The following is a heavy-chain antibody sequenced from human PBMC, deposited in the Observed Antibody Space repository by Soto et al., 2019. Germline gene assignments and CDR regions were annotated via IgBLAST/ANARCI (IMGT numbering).Heavy chain of an antibody. V-gene: IGHV1-18*01. CDR1: GYTFTSYG. CDR3: AREGDVPYYYYGMDV. J-gene: IGHJ6*02. Sequence: QVQLVQSGGEVRKPGASVTVSCKASGYTFTSYGISWVRQAPGQGLEWMGWISGYNGKTNYAQKVQDRVTMTTDKSTSTVYLELRSLRFDDTDVYYCAREGDVPYYYYGMDVWGQGTTVTVSS. D-gene: IGHD2-21*02. CDR2: ISGYNGKT.